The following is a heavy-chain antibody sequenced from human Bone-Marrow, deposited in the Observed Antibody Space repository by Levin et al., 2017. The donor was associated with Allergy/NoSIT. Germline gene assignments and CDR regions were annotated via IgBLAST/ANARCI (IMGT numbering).Heavy chain of an antibody. Sequence: SCAASGFTFSTCGMHWVRQAPGKGLECVAVISYDGSNQYYADSVKGRFTISRDNSKNTLYLQMNSLRAEDTAVYYCGKQGGGSNWNDAYYGLDVWGQGTTVTVSS. CDR2: ISYDGSNQ. CDR1: GFTFSTCG. J-gene: IGHJ6*02. V-gene: IGHV3-30*18. CDR3: GKQGGGSNWNDAYYGLDV. D-gene: IGHD1-1*01.